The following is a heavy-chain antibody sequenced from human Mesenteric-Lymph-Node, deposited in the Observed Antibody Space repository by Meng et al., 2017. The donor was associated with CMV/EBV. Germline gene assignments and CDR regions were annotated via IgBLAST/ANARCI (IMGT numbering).Heavy chain of an antibody. Sequence: GSLRLSCAVYGGSFSGYYWSWIRQPPGKGLEWIGEIHHSGSTNYNPSLMSRVTISLDKSKNQFSLNLSSVTAADTAVYYCARAVIVVVVSAARGNYYGVDVWGQGTTVTVSS. CDR3: ARAVIVVVVSAARGNYYGVDV. CDR2: IHHSGST. J-gene: IGHJ6*02. CDR1: GGSFSGYY. D-gene: IGHD3-22*01. V-gene: IGHV4-34*01.